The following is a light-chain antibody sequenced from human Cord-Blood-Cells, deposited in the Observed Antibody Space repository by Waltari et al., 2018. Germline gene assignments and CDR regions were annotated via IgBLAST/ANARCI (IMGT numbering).Light chain of an antibody. CDR2: AAS. J-gene: IGKJ1*01. CDR3: QQSYSTSWT. CDR1: QSISSY. Sequence: DIQMTQSPSSLSASVGDRVTLTCRASQSISSYLNWYQQKPGKAPKLLIYAASSLQRGVPSRFSGSGSGTDFTLTISSLQPEDFATYYCQQSYSTSWTFGQGTKVEIK. V-gene: IGKV1-39*01.